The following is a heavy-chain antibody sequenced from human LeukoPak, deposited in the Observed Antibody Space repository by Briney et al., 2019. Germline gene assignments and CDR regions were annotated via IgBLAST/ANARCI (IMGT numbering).Heavy chain of an antibody. D-gene: IGHD3-3*02. J-gene: IGHJ2*01. Sequence: GGSLRLSCAASGFTASTYYMNWVRQAPGKGLEWVSIIYSGGTTYYADSVKGRFTISRDTSKNTLSLQMNSLRAEDRAVYFCARVGDHFHWNLDLWGRGTLVTVSS. CDR2: IYSGGTT. V-gene: IGHV3-53*01. CDR1: GFTASTYY. CDR3: ARVGDHFHWNLDL.